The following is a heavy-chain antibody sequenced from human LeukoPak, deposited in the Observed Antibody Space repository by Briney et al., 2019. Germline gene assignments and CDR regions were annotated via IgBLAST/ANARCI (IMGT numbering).Heavy chain of an antibody. Sequence: GSLRLSCAASGFTFRSYSMNWIRQAPGKGLEWVSSISPDARFIYYADSLKGRFTVSRDNTKNSLYLQMSSLAVEDTAVYYCTTPAAGPRAEYSQYWGQGTMVTVSS. CDR1: GFTFRSYS. CDR3: TTPAAGPRAEYSQY. J-gene: IGHJ1*01. D-gene: IGHD6-13*01. CDR2: ISPDARFI. V-gene: IGHV3-21*01.